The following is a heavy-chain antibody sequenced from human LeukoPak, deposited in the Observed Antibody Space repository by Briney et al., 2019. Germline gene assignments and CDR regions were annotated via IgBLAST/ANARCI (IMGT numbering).Heavy chain of an antibody. Sequence: PGGSLRLSCAASGFTFSSHWMHWVRQAPGKGLVWVSRIKSDGSSPSHADSVKGRFTISRNNAKNTLYLQINSLRAEDTAVYYCVREGDYPIWGQGTMVTVSS. CDR1: GFTFSSHW. CDR2: IKSDGSSP. CDR3: VREGDYPI. J-gene: IGHJ3*02. D-gene: IGHD4-17*01. V-gene: IGHV3-74*01.